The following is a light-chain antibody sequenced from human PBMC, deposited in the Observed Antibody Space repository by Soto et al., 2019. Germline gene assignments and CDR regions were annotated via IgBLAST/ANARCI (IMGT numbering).Light chain of an antibody. CDR3: AAWDDRLYV. CDR2: SNT. Sequence: QSVLTQPPSASGAPGQTVTISCSGGRSNIGRHTFNWNQHLTGTAPKLLIYSNTQRPLGVPVRFSGSKSGTSASLAISGLQSEDEAEYYCAAWDDRLYVFGTGTKVTVL. J-gene: IGLJ1*01. CDR1: RSNIGRHT. V-gene: IGLV1-44*01.